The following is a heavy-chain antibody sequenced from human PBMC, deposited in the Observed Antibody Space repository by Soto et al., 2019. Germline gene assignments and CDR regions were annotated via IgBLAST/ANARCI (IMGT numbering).Heavy chain of an antibody. Sequence: QVHLQESGPGLVKPSETLSLTCAVSGDSIKTETWWSWLRQLPGTGLEWIGEIKHTGDANANPAPRSHVSKSADRTKNQFFLTLRSVRAADPAVYFCARVSRLNWFESWGQGTLVTVSS. V-gene: IGHV4-4*02. D-gene: IGHD2-21*01. J-gene: IGHJ5*01. CDR3: ARVSRLNWFES. CDR1: GDSIKTETW. CDR2: IKHTGDA.